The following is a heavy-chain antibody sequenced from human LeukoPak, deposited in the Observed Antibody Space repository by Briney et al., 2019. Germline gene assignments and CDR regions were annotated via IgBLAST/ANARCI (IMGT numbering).Heavy chain of an antibody. V-gene: IGHV3-48*04. CDR1: GFTFSSYW. Sequence: GGSLRLSCAASGFTFSSYWMSWVRQAPGKGLEWVSYISSGNSTIYYADSVKGRFTISRDNAKNSLYLQMNSLRAEDTAVYYCARAAYCSGGNCYSFDYWGQGTLVTVSS. CDR3: ARAAYCSGGNCYSFDY. D-gene: IGHD2-15*01. CDR2: ISSGNSTI. J-gene: IGHJ4*02.